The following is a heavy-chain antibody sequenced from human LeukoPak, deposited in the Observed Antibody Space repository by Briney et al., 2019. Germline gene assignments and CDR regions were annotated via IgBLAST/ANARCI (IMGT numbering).Heavy chain of an antibody. V-gene: IGHV3-23*01. CDR2: ISGSGDST. CDR3: ARKTDIVATTLSFDY. CDR1: GFTFSSYA. D-gene: IGHD5-12*01. J-gene: IGHJ4*02. Sequence: GGSLRLSCAASGFTFSSYAMSWVRQPPGKGLEWVSGISGSGDSTNYADSVKGRFTISRDNSKNTLYLQMNNLRAEDTAVYYCARKTDIVATTLSFDYWGQGTLVTVSS.